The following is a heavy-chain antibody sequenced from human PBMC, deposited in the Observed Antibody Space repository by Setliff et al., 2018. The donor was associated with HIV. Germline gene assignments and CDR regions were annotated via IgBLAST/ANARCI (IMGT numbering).Heavy chain of an antibody. J-gene: IGHJ3*02. CDR3: AMSMTTYPVSRAFDI. D-gene: IGHD4-4*01. V-gene: IGHV1-69*13. Sequence: SVKVSCKTSGGTFSSYSITWVRQAPGQGLEWMGGIIPIFGTTNYAQKFQGRVTITADESTSTAYMELSSLRSEDTAVYYCAMSMTTYPVSRAFDIWGQGTMVTVSS. CDR2: IIPIFGTT. CDR1: GGTFSSYS.